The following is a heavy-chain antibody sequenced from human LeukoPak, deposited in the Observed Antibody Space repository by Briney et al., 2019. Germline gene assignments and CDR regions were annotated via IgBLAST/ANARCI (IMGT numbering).Heavy chain of an antibody. D-gene: IGHD3-16*02. CDR1: GGSISSSSYY. CDR2: IYYSGST. Sequence: SETQSLTCTVSGGSISSSSYYWGWIRQPPGKGLEWIGSIYYSGSTYYNPSLKSRVTISVDTSKNQFSLKLSSVTAADTAVYYCARFRVGDYVWGSYRYEVGAFDIWGQGTMVTVSS. V-gene: IGHV4-39*01. J-gene: IGHJ3*02. CDR3: ARFRVGDYVWGSYRYEVGAFDI.